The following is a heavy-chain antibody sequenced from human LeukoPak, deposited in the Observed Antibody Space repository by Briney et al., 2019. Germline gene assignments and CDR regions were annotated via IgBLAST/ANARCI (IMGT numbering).Heavy chain of an antibody. D-gene: IGHD6-19*01. CDR3: VGGEVAGNLNNWFDP. CDR1: GFTFSNYG. V-gene: IGHV3-33*01. CDR2: IWYDGSNK. Sequence: GGSLRLSCAASGFTFSNYGMHWVRQAPGKGLEWVAVIWYDGSNKYYADSVKGRFTIPRDNSKNTLYLQMNSLRAEDTAVYYCVGGEVAGNLNNWFDPWGQGTLVTVSS. J-gene: IGHJ5*02.